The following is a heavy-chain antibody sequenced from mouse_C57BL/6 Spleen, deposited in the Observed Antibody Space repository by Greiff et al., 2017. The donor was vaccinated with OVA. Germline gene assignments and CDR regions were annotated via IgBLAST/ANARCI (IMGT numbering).Heavy chain of an antibody. CDR3: ARHEDGLYYYGSSPYYYAMDY. CDR2: FYPGSGSI. CDR1: GYTFTEYT. V-gene: IGHV1-62-2*01. Sequence: QVQLQQSGAELVKPGASVKLSCKASGYTFTEYTIHWVKQRSGQGLEWIGWFYPGSGSIKYNEKFKDKATLTADKSSSTVYMELSRLTSEDSAVYFCARHEDGLYYYGSSPYYYAMDYWGQGTSVTVSS. D-gene: IGHD1-1*01. J-gene: IGHJ4*01.